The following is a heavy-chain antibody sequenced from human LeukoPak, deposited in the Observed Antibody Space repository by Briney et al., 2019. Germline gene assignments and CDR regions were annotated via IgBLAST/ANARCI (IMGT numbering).Heavy chain of an antibody. CDR2: ISANGDST. CDR1: GFTFSSYA. J-gene: IGHJ6*03. Sequence: PGGSLRLSCAAPGFTFSSYAMHWVRQAPGQGLEYVSVISANGDSTYYANSVKGRFTISRDNSKNTLYLQMGGLRGEDMAVYYCARRGSSGWYVDVWGKGTTVTVSS. CDR3: ARRGSSGWYVDV. V-gene: IGHV3-64*01. D-gene: IGHD6-19*01.